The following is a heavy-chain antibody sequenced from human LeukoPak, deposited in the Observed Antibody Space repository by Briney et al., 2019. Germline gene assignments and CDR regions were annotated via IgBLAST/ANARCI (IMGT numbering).Heavy chain of an antibody. V-gene: IGHV7-4-1*02. CDR2: INTNTGNP. CDR3: ARGGPERYFDY. CDR1: GYTFTSYA. J-gene: IGHJ4*02. Sequence: GSLRLSCAASGYTFTSYAMNWVRQAPGQGLEWVGWINTNTGNPTYAQGFTGRFVFSLDTSVSTAYLQISSLKAEDTAVYYCARGGPERYFDYWGQGTLVTVSS.